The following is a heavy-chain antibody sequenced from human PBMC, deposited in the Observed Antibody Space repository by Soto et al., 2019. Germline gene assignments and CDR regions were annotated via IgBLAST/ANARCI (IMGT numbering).Heavy chain of an antibody. J-gene: IGHJ4*02. CDR1: GISLSTSGVG. Sequence: QITLKEYGPTLVKPTQTLTLTCTFSGISLSTSGVGVCWLRHPPGKALEWLALIYWNDDKRYSPSLKRTLTITKDTSTGKVVLTMANMAPVDTATYYCALSILGYCSSTSCYTGAYDYWGQGTLVTVSS. V-gene: IGHV2-5*01. CDR3: ALSILGYCSSTSCYTGAYDY. CDR2: IYWNDDK. D-gene: IGHD2-2*02.